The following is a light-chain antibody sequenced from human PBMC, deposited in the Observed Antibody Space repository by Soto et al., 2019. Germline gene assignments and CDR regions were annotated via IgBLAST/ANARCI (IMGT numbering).Light chain of an antibody. CDR3: SSYTNTSPHVI. J-gene: IGLJ2*01. CDR2: NVS. V-gene: IGLV2-14*03. CDR1: SSDIGGYNH. Sequence: QSVLTQPASVSGSPGQSITISCTGASSDIGGYNHVSWYQQHPGKAPKLIIYNVSHRPSGVSTRFSGSKYGNTASLIIAGLQADDEADYFCSSYTNTSPHVIFGGGTKVTVL.